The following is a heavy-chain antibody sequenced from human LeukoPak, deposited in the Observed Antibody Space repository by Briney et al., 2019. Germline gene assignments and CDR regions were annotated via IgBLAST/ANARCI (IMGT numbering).Heavy chain of an antibody. D-gene: IGHD5-18*01. J-gene: IGHJ4*02. Sequence: SETLSLTCTVSGGSISSYYWNWIRQPPGKGLEWTGYIYYSGSTNYNPSLKSRVTISVDTSKNQFSLRLSSVTAADTAVYYCARGLSGYSYGYYFDYWGQGTLFTVSS. CDR1: GGSISSYY. V-gene: IGHV4-59*01. CDR3: ARGLSGYSYGYYFDY. CDR2: IYYSGST.